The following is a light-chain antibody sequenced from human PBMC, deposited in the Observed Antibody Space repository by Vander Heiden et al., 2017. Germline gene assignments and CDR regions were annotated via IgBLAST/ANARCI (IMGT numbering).Light chain of an antibody. V-gene: IGLV1-40*01. Sequence: QSVLTQPPSVSGAPGQRVTLPCTGGSSNTEAVYNVHLCHHLPGTAPNLLIFANCNRPSGVPARFSVSKSGPSASLAITGLQAEDEADYYCQSYDSSLSGYVVFGGGTKLTVL. J-gene: IGLJ2*01. CDR2: ANC. CDR1: SSNTEAVYN. CDR3: QSYDSSLSGYVV.